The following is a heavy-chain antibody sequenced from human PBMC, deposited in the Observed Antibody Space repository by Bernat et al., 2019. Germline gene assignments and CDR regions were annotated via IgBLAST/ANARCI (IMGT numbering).Heavy chain of an antibody. J-gene: IGHJ6*03. V-gene: IGHV3-30*18. CDR3: AKGWNPYYYYYYMDV. CDR1: GFTFSSYG. CDR2: ISYDGSNK. Sequence: QVQLVESGGGVVQPGRSLRLSCAASGFTFSSYGMHWVRQAPGKGLELVAVISYDGSNKYYADSVKGRFTISRDNSKNTLYLQMNSLRAEDTAVYYCAKGWNPYYYYYYMDVWGKGTTVTVSS. D-gene: IGHD1-1*01.